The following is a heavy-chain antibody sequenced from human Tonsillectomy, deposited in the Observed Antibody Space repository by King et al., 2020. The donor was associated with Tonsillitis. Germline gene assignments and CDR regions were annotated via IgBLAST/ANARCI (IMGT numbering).Heavy chain of an antibody. Sequence: QLVQSGAEVKKPGASVKVSCKASGYTFTSYGISWVRQAPGQGLEWMGWISAYNGNTNYAQKLQGRVTMTTDTSTSTAYMELRSLRSDDTAVYYCARDRLEGQQLWLRVYYYAMDVWGQGTTVTVSS. J-gene: IGHJ6*02. CDR2: ISAYNGNT. CDR3: ARDRLEGQQLWLRVYYYAMDV. CDR1: GYTFTSYG. D-gene: IGHD5-18*01. V-gene: IGHV1-18*01.